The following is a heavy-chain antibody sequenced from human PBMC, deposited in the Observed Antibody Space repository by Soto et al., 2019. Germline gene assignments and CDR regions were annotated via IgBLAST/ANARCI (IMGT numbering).Heavy chain of an antibody. V-gene: IGHV1-69*13. CDR3: ARGGSGYTWFNEF. CDR1: GGLFSSYP. CDR2: IIPVFQTA. D-gene: IGHD3-22*01. J-gene: IGHJ4*02. Sequence: GASVKVSCKASGGLFSSYPISWVLQGPGEGLEWMGGIIPVFQTAYYTQRFQGRVTITADESTNTAYMELSSLRSEDTAIYYCARGGSGYTWFNEFWGQGTLVTVSS.